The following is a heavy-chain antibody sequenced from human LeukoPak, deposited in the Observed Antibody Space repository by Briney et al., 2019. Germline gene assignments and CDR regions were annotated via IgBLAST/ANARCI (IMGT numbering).Heavy chain of an antibody. Sequence: PGGPLRLSCAASGFTFSDYYMSWIRQAPGKGLEWVSYISSSGSTIYYADSVKGRFTISRDNAKNSLYLQMNSLRAEDTAVYYCARGKSGYSYGYEDYYYYYMDVWGKGTTVTVSS. V-gene: IGHV3-11*04. D-gene: IGHD5-18*01. CDR2: ISSSGSTI. J-gene: IGHJ6*03. CDR1: GFTFSDYY. CDR3: ARGKSGYSYGYEDYYYYYMDV.